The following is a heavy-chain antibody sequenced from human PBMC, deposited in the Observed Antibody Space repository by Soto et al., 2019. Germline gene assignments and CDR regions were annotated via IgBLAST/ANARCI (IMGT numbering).Heavy chain of an antibody. J-gene: IGHJ4*02. Sequence: ASVKVSCKASGYTFTNYYIHWVRQAPGQGLEWLGIIRPSGGRTEYAQRFQGRVTMTRDTSTSTVYMELTSLTSEDTAVYYCASEPNESYYSDYWGQGTLVTVSS. CDR1: GYTFTNYY. CDR2: IRPSGGRT. D-gene: IGHD5-18*01. V-gene: IGHV1-46*01. CDR3: ASEPNESYYSDY.